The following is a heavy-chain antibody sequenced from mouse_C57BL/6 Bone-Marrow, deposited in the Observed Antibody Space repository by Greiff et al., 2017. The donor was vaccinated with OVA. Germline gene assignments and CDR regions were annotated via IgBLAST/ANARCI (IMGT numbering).Heavy chain of an antibody. D-gene: IGHD1-1*01. CDR3: SRGGTVVADWYFDV. CDR2: IYPGDGDT. Sequence: VQLQQSGPELVKPGASVKISCKASGYAFSSSWMNWVKQRPGKGLEWIGRIYPGDGDTNYNGKFKGKATLTADKSSSTAYMQLSSLTSEDSAVYFWSRGGTVVADWYFDVWGTGTTVTVSS. V-gene: IGHV1-82*01. CDR1: GYAFSSSW. J-gene: IGHJ1*03.